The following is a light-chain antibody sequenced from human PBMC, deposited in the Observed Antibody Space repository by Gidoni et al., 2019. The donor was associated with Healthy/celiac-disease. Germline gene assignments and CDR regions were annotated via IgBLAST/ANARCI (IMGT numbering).Light chain of an antibody. Sequence: EIVMTQSPATLSVSPGERATLSCRASQSVSSNLAWYQQKPGQAPRLLSYGASTRATGIPARVSGCGTGLTFTLTISNLQSEDFAVCYCHKYSTWPAFGQGTKVEIK. CDR1: QSVSSN. V-gene: IGKV3-15*01. CDR3: HKYSTWPA. J-gene: IGKJ1*01. CDR2: GAS.